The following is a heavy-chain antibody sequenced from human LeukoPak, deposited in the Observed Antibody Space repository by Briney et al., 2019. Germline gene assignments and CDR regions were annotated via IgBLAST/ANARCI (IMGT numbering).Heavy chain of an antibody. D-gene: IGHD2-2*01. V-gene: IGHV3-53*01. CDR1: GFTVSSNS. Sequence: GGSLRLSCTVSGFTVSSNSMSWVRQAPGKGLEWVSFIYSDNTHYSDSVKGRFTISRDNSKNTLYLQMNSLRAEDTAVYYCARRRPMQHPDYWGQGTLVTVSS. J-gene: IGHJ4*02. CDR3: ARRRPMQHPDY. CDR2: IYSDNT.